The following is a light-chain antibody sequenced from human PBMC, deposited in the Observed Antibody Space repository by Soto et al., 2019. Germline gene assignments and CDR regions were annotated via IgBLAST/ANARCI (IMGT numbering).Light chain of an antibody. J-gene: IGKJ4*01. V-gene: IGKV1-6*02. CDR2: AAS. CDR1: QGIGND. Sequence: AIQMTQSPSSLSASVGDRVTITCRASQGIGNDLAWYQQKPGKAPKLLIYAASTLQSGVPSRFSGNGSGTDFTLTNSSLQPGDLASYYCLQDFHFPLSFGGGTKAEIK. CDR3: LQDFHFPLS.